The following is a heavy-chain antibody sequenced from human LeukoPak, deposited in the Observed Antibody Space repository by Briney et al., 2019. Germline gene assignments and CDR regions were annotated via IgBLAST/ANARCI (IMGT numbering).Heavy chain of an antibody. V-gene: IGHV3-11*01. Sequence: PGGSLRLSCAASGFTFSGYWMSWVRQAPGKGLEWVSYISSSGSTIYYADSVKGRFTISRDNAKNSLYLQMNSLRAEDTAVYYCARGTTRRKGFGELYYYYMDVWGKGTTVTISS. CDR1: GFTFSGYW. CDR3: ARGTTRRKGFGELYYYYMDV. D-gene: IGHD3-10*01. J-gene: IGHJ6*03. CDR2: ISSSGSTI.